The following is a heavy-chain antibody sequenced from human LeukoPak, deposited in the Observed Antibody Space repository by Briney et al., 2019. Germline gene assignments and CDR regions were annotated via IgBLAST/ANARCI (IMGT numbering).Heavy chain of an antibody. CDR1: GGSISSYY. CDR2: IYYSGST. J-gene: IGHJ5*02. V-gene: IGHV4-59*08. D-gene: IGHD2-2*01. CDR3: ARHVLVPAARGWFDP. Sequence: SETLSLTCTVSGGSISSYYSSWIRQPPGKGLEWIVYIYYSGSTNYNPSLKSRVTISVDTSKNQFSLKLSSVTAADTAVYYCARHVLVPAARGWFDPWGQGTLVTASS.